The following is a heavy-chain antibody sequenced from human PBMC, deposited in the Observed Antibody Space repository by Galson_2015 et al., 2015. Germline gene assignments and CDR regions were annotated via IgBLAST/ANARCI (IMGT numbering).Heavy chain of an antibody. J-gene: IGHJ6*02. Sequence: SGFTFSSYGMHWVRQAPGKGLEWVAVISYDGSNKYYADSVKGRFTISRDNSKNTLYLQMNSLRAEDTAVYYCAKPLGGGNSGYYYGMDVWGQGTTVTVSS. CDR2: ISYDGSNK. D-gene: IGHD4-23*01. V-gene: IGHV3-30*18. CDR1: GFTFSSYG. CDR3: AKPLGGGNSGYYYGMDV.